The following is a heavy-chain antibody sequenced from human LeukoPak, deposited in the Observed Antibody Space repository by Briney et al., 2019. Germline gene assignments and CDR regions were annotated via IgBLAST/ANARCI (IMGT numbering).Heavy chain of an antibody. CDR2: ISSSGSSI. CDR3: AMGSSGWYGWLDP. CDR1: GFTFSDYY. D-gene: IGHD6-19*01. Sequence: GGSLRLSCAASGFTFSDYYMSWIRQAPGKGLEWVSYISSSGSSIYYADSVKGRFTISRDNAKNSLYLQMNSLRPEDTAVYYCAMGSSGWYGWLDPWGQGTLVTVSS. J-gene: IGHJ5*02. V-gene: IGHV3-11*04.